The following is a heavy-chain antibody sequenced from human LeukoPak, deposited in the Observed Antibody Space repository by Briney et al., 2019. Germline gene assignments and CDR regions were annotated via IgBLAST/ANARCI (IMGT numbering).Heavy chain of an antibody. Sequence: PSETLSLTCAVYGGSFSGYYWSWIRQPPGKGLEWIGEINHSGSTNYNPSLKSRVTISVDTSKNQFSLKLSSVTAADTAAYYCARGTMYSSGWYFDYWGQGTLVTVSS. CDR1: GGSFSGYY. V-gene: IGHV4-34*01. CDR2: INHSGST. D-gene: IGHD6-19*01. CDR3: ARGTMYSSGWYFDY. J-gene: IGHJ4*02.